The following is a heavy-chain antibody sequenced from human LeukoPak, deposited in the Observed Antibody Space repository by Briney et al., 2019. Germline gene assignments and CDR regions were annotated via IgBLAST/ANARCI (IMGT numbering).Heavy chain of an antibody. CDR1: GGTFSSYA. CDR3: ARDHYDSSGYNDY. V-gene: IGHV1-69*04. J-gene: IGHJ4*02. CDR2: IIPILGIA. D-gene: IGHD3-22*01. Sequence: ASVKVSCKASGGTFSSYAIIWVRQAPGQGLEWMGRIIPILGIANYAQKFQGRVTITADKSTSTAYMELSSLRSEDTAVYYCARDHYDSSGYNDYWGQGTLVTVSS.